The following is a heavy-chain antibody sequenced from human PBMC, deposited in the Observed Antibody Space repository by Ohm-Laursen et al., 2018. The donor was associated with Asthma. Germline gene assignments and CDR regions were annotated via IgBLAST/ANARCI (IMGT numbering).Heavy chain of an antibody. CDR1: GFTFGTYG. D-gene: IGHD3-22*01. J-gene: IGHJ4*02. CDR3: TTGRRYYDSSGYFPYYFDY. CDR2: IKSKADDGAI. Sequence: SLRLSCTASGFTFGTYGMHWVRQAPGKGLEWVGRIKSKADDGAIDYAAPVKGRFTISRDDSKNTLYLQMNSLKTEDTAVYYCTTGRRYYDSSGYFPYYFDYWGQGTLVTVSS. V-gene: IGHV3-15*01.